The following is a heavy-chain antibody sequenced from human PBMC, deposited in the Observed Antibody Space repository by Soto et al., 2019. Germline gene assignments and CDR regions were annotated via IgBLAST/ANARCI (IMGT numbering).Heavy chain of an antibody. CDR3: AKRALSYAGEIDN. V-gene: IGHV3-23*01. J-gene: IGHJ4*02. CDR2: ISGRDDST. D-gene: IGHD2-21*01. Sequence: EVQLSESGGGLVQPGGSVRLSCAASGFTFSSYSMGWVRQAPGKGLEWVSAISGRDDSTYHADSVRGRFTISRDNSKNTLYLQMSSLRAEDTAIYYCAKRALSYAGEIDNWGQGTLVTVSS. CDR1: GFTFSSYS.